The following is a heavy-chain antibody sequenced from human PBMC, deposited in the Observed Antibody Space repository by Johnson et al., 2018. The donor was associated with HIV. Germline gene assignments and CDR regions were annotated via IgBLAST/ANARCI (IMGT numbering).Heavy chain of an antibody. CDR2: LWYDGSNK. V-gene: IGHV3-33*06. CDR3: AKDLRAYYYDSSGISQDAFDI. D-gene: IGHD3-22*01. Sequence: QVQLVESGGGVVQPGRSLRLSCAASGFTFSNYGMHWVRQAPGKGLEWVAVLWYDGSNKYYADSVKGRFTISRDNSKNTLYLQMNSLRAEDTAVYYCAKDLRAYYYDSSGISQDAFDIWGQGTMVTVSS. CDR1: GFTFSNYG. J-gene: IGHJ3*02.